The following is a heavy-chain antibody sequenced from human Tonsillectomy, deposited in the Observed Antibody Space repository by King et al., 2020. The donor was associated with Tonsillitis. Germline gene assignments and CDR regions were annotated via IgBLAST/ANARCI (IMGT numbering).Heavy chain of an antibody. Sequence: TLKESGPTLVKPTQTLTLTCTFSGFSLSSASGVGVGWIRQPPGKALEWVALIYWNDYKRYSPSLKSKLTITKDNSKNQVVLTMTNMDPVDTATYYCAHGDWFDPWGPGTLVTVSS. J-gene: IGHJ5*02. CDR1: GFSLSSASGVG. V-gene: IGHV2-5*01. CDR2: IYWNDYK. CDR3: AHGDWFDP.